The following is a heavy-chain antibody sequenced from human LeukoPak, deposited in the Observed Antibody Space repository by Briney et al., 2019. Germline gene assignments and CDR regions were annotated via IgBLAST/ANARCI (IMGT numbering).Heavy chain of an antibody. D-gene: IGHD1-26*01. Sequence: GGSLRLSCAASGFTFSGYAMSWVRQAPGKGLEWVSGLNSGGQSTHYAESVKGRFTISRDNFQNTVSLHMNNLTPEDTAVYYCAKEGSGSYVSWYFDLWGRGTLVVVSS. J-gene: IGHJ2*01. CDR1: GFTFSGYA. CDR2: LNSGGQST. CDR3: AKEGSGSYVSWYFDL. V-gene: IGHV3-23*03.